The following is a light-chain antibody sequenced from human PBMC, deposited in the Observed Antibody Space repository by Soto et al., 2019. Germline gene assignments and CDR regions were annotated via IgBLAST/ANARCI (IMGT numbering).Light chain of an antibody. CDR3: CSYAGNGLYVV. Sequence: QSVLTQPASVSGSPGQSITISCSGTSSDVGSYNLVSWYQQHPGKAPKLMIYEGSKWPSGVSNRFSGSKSGNTASLTISGLQAEDEADYYCCSYAGNGLYVVFGGGTKLTVL. J-gene: IGLJ2*01. CDR1: SSDVGSYNL. CDR2: EGS. V-gene: IGLV2-23*01.